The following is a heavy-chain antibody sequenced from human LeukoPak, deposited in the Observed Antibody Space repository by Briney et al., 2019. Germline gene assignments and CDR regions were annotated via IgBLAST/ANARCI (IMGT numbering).Heavy chain of an antibody. CDR2: INAGNGNT. V-gene: IGHV1-3*01. D-gene: IGHD3-10*01. CDR3: AHYGSGSYSFDY. Sequence: ASVKVSCKASGYTFTSYAMHWVRQAPGQRLEWMGWINAGNGNTKYSQKFQGRVTITRDTSASTAYMELRSLRSDDTAVYYCAHYGSGSYSFDYWGQGTLVTVSS. J-gene: IGHJ4*02. CDR1: GYTFTSYA.